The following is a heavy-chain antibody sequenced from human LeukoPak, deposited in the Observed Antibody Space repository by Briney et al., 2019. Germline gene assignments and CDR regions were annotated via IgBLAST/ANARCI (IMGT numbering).Heavy chain of an antibody. V-gene: IGHV4-59*12. D-gene: IGHD6-6*01. CDR3: ASEGSSSGD. CDR2: IYYSGST. CDR1: GGSISSYY. Sequence: KPSETLSPTCTVSGGSISSYYWSWIRQPPGKELEWIGYIYYSGSTTYNPSLKSRVTMSVDTSKNQFSLKLSSVTAADTAVYYCASEGSSSGDWGQGTLVTVSS. J-gene: IGHJ4*02.